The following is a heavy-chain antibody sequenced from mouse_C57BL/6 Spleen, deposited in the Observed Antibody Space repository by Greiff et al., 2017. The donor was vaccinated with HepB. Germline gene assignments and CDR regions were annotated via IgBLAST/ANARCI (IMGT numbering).Heavy chain of an antibody. CDR1: GYTFTDYY. V-gene: IGHV1-26*01. CDR2: INPNNGGT. Sequence: EVQLQQSGPELVKPGASVKISCKASGYTFTDYYMNWVKQSHGKSLEWIGDINPNNGGTSYNQKFKGKATLTVDKSSSTAYMELRSLTSEDSAVYYCARDYDNENYFDYWGQGTTLTVSS. CDR3: ARDYDNENYFDY. D-gene: IGHD2-4*01. J-gene: IGHJ2*01.